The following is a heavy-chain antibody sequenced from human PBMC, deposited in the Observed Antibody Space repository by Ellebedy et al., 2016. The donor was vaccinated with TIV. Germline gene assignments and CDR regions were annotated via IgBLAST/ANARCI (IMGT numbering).Heavy chain of an antibody. Sequence: GESLKISCTASGFIFNNYGMHWVRQAPGKGLEWVAFIWYDGSNKYYADSVKGRFTISRDNSKNTLYLQMNSLGVEDTAVFYCARDRHVDRGDFRDYWGQGTLVTVSS. CDR3: ARDRHVDRGDFRDY. D-gene: IGHD2-21*02. J-gene: IGHJ4*02. V-gene: IGHV3-33*01. CDR2: IWYDGSNK. CDR1: GFIFNNYG.